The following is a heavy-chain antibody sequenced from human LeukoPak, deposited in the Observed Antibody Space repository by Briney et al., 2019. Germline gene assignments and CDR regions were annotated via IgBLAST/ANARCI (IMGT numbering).Heavy chain of an antibody. CDR3: ARGMLSGFDSGKGY. D-gene: IGHD5-12*01. CDR1: GYTFTNYA. J-gene: IGHJ4*02. Sequence: ASVTVSCKASGYTFTNYAINWVRQAPGQGLEWMGWINTNSGNPTYAQGFTGRFVFSLDTSVSTSYLQISSLKAEDTAVYYCARGMLSGFDSGKGYWGQGTLVTVSS. CDR2: INTNSGNP. V-gene: IGHV7-4-1*02.